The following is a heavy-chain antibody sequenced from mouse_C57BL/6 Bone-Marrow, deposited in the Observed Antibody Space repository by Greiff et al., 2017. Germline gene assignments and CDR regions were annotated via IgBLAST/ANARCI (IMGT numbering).Heavy chain of an antibody. Sequence: EVKLMESGAELVRPGASVKLSCTASGFNIKDDYMHWVKQRPEQGLEWIGWIDPENGDTEYASKFQGKATITADTSSNTAYLQLSSLTSEDTAVYYCTTPLLMDYWGQGTSVTVSS. D-gene: IGHD1-1*01. V-gene: IGHV14-4*01. CDR1: GFNIKDDY. CDR2: IDPENGDT. J-gene: IGHJ4*01. CDR3: TTPLLMDY.